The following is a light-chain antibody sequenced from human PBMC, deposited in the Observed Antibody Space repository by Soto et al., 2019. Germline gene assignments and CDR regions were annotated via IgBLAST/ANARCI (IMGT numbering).Light chain of an antibody. CDR2: RAS. V-gene: IGKV1-5*03. Sequence: DIQMTQSPSTLSASVGDRVTITCRASQNINTWLAWYQQKPGKGPTLLIYRASRLESGVPSRFSGSGSGTEFALTISSLQPADFATYYCQQYETYSWTFGQGTKVDNK. CDR3: QQYETYSWT. J-gene: IGKJ1*01. CDR1: QNINTW.